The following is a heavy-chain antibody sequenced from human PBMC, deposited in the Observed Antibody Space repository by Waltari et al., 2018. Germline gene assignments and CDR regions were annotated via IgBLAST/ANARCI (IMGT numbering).Heavy chain of an antibody. CDR1: GGSISSGDYY. CDR3: ARGKYYDFWSGQRGFDP. V-gene: IGHV4-30-4*08. Sequence: KPSQTLSFTCTVSGGSISSGDYYWSWIRQPPGKGLEWIGYIYYSGSTYYNPSLKSRVTISVDTSKNQFSLKLSSVTAADTAVYYCARGKYYDFWSGQRGFDPWGQGTLVTVSS. CDR2: IYYSGST. D-gene: IGHD3-3*01. J-gene: IGHJ5*02.